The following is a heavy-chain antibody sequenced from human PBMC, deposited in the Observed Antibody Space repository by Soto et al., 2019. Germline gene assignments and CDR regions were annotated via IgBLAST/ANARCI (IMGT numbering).Heavy chain of an antibody. V-gene: IGHV4-31*03. D-gene: IGHD3-10*01. CDR1: GGSINSGGYY. CDR2: IYYTGST. J-gene: IGHJ3*02. CDR3: ARVAKVRGFPGGAFHI. Sequence: QVQLQESGPGLVKPSETLSLTCTVSGGSINSGGYYWSWIRQHPGKGLEWIAYIYYTGSTYYNPSLKSRVTISADTSKNQFSLKLSSVTAADTAVYYCARVAKVRGFPGGAFHIWGQGTMVTVSS.